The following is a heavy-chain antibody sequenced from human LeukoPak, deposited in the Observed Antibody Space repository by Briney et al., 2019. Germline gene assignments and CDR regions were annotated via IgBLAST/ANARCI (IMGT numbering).Heavy chain of an antibody. V-gene: IGHV3-53*01. Sequence: GGSLRLSCAASGFTISSNYMSWVRQAPGKGLEWVSVIYSGGSTYYADSVKGRFTISRDNSKNTLYLQMNSLRAEDTAVYYCARVNSLAVAGIRWPGGWFDPWGQGTLVTVSS. D-gene: IGHD6-19*01. CDR3: ARVNSLAVAGIRWPGGWFDP. CDR1: GFTISSNY. J-gene: IGHJ5*02. CDR2: IYSGGST.